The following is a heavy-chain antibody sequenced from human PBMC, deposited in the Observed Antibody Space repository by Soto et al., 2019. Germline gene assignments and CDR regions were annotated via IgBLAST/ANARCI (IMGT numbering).Heavy chain of an antibody. V-gene: IGHV5-51*01. CDR2: IFPSDSDT. D-gene: IGHD3-10*01. CDR3: ARRPGSWFDP. CDR1: GYSFTTSW. Sequence: GEPMKISYNASGYSFTTSWIGWVRQMPGKGLEWMGIIFPSDSDTRYSPSFQGQVTISVDKSISTAYLQWSSLKASDTAMYYCARRPGSWFDPWGQGTLVTVSS. J-gene: IGHJ5*02.